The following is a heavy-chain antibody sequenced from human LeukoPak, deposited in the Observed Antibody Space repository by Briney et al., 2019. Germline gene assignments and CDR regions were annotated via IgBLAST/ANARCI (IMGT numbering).Heavy chain of an antibody. V-gene: IGHV3-7*01. CDR3: ARASSGRYFAFIDY. Sequence: GGSLRLSCAASGLMFSNYWMGWVRQAPGKGLEWVASINQDASEKYYVDSVKGRFTISRGNAKNSLYLQINSLRVEDTAVYYCARASSGRYFAFIDYWGQGILVTVSS. D-gene: IGHD1-26*01. CDR2: INQDASEK. J-gene: IGHJ4*02. CDR1: GLMFSNYW.